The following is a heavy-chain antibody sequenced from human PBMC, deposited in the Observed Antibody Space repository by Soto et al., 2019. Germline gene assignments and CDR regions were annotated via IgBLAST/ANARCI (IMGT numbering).Heavy chain of an antibody. Sequence: SVKVSCKASGGSFTYTLSWVRQAPGQGLEWMGGIIPIFGTANYAQKFQGRVTITADESTKTAYMELSTLGSEDTAVYYCARLHSHGTYGMDVWGQGTTVTVSS. CDR2: IIPIFGTA. J-gene: IGHJ6*02. CDR3: ARLHSHGTYGMDV. CDR1: GGSFTYT. V-gene: IGHV1-69*13. D-gene: IGHD5-18*01.